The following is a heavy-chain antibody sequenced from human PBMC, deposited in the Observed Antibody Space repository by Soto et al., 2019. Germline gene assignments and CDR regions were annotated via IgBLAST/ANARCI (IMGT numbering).Heavy chain of an antibody. CDR1: GGSISSYY. J-gene: IGHJ2*01. CDR2: IYYSGST. V-gene: IGHV4-59*01. CDR3: ARVHVDYWYFDL. Sequence: QVQLQESGPGLVKPSETLSLTCTVSGGSISSYYWSWIRQPPGKGLEWIGYIYYSGSTNHNPSLRSRATISVDTSKNQFSQKLSSVTAADTAVYYCARVHVDYWYFDLWGRGTLVTVSS.